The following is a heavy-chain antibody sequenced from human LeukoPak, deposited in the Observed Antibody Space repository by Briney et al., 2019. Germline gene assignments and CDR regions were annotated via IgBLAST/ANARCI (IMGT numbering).Heavy chain of an antibody. CDR2: ISYDGRNK. V-gene: IGHV3-30*04. CDR1: GFTFXSYA. J-gene: IGHJ4*02. Sequence: XLXLXXAXSGFTFXSYAMHWVRQAPGKGLEGVAVISYDGRNKYYEDSVKGRFTISRDNSKNTLYLQMNSLRAEDTAVYYCSMPLSIAAAGTVDYWGQGTLVTVSS. D-gene: IGHD6-13*01. CDR3: SMPLSIAAAGTVDY.